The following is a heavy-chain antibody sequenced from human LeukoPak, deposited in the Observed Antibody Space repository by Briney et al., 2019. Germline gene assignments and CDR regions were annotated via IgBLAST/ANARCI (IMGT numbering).Heavy chain of an antibody. Sequence: GGSLRLSCAASGFTFTSYAMSWVRQAPGKGLEWVSLISGSGGSTYYADSVKGRFTISRDNSKNTLYLQMNSLSAEDTAVYYCATTGYSSRNYWGQGTLVTVSS. CDR1: GFTFTSYA. D-gene: IGHD6-13*01. J-gene: IGHJ4*02. CDR3: ATTGYSSRNY. CDR2: ISGSGGST. V-gene: IGHV3-23*01.